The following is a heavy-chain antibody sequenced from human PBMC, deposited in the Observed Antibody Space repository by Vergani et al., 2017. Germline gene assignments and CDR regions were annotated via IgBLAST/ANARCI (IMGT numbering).Heavy chain of an antibody. J-gene: IGHJ3*02. D-gene: IGHD2-2*01. CDR3: ARGIVVLPAGEALDAFDI. CDR2: IYPGDSDT. V-gene: IGHV5-51*01. Sequence: EVQLVQSGAEVKKPGESLKISCKGSGYSFTSYWIGWVRQIPGKGLEWMGIIYPGDSDTRYSRSFQGQVTSAADKSISTAYLQWSSLKASDTAMYYCARGIVVLPAGEALDAFDIWGQGTMVTVSS. CDR1: GYSFTSYW.